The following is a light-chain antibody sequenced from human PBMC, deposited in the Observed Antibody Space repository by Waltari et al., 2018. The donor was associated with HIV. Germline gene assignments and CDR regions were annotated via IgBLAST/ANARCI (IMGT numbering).Light chain of an antibody. J-gene: IGLJ3*02. CDR2: GNT. V-gene: IGLV1-40*01. CDR1: SSHIGAGHD. Sequence: QSVLTQPPSVSGAPGQRVTISCTGSSSHIGAGHDVHWYQHLPGTAPQLLIYGNTHRASGVPYRFSGSKSDTSASLAITGLQSEDEADYYCQSYDSTLSGSDWVFGGGTKLTVL. CDR3: QSYDSTLSGSDWV.